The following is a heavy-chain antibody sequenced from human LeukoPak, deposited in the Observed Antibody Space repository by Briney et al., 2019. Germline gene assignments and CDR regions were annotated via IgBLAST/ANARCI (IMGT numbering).Heavy chain of an antibody. Sequence: GGSLRLSCAASGFTFSTHAMSWVRQAPGKGLEWVSAISGSGGRTYHADSVKGRFTTSRDNSKNTLFLQMNSLRAEDTAIYYCAMTMKYCSGGTCQEAFEIWGQGTMVTVSS. J-gene: IGHJ3*02. CDR3: AMTMKYCSGGTCQEAFEI. CDR1: GFTFSTHA. V-gene: IGHV3-23*01. D-gene: IGHD2-15*01. CDR2: ISGSGGRT.